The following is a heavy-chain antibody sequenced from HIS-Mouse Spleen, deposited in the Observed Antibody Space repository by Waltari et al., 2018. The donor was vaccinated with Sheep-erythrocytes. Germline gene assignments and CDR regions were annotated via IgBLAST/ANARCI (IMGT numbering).Heavy chain of an antibody. D-gene: IGHD7-27*01. Sequence: QVQLQESGPGLVKPSQTLSLPCTFPGCPISSGGYYWSWIRQHPGKGLEWIGYIYYSGSTYYNPSLKSRVTISVDTSKNQFSLKLSSVTAADTAVYYCARDRLGIFGYWGQGTLVTVSS. CDR1: GCPISSGGYY. J-gene: IGHJ4*02. CDR3: ARDRLGIFGY. V-gene: IGHV4-31*03. CDR2: IYYSGST.